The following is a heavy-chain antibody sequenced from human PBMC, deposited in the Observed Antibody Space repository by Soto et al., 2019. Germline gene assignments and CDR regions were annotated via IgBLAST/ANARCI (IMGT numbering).Heavy chain of an antibody. V-gene: IGHV1-8*01. CDR3: ATPAVTTMLDFDY. D-gene: IGHD4-17*01. CDR1: GYTFTSYD. J-gene: IGHJ4*02. Sequence: QVQLVQSGAEVKKPGASVKVSCKASGYTFTSYDINWVRQATGQGLEWMGWMNPNSGNTGYAQKFQGRVTMTRNTSITTAYTELRSLRSEDTAVYYCATPAVTTMLDFDYWGQGTLVTVSS. CDR2: MNPNSGNT.